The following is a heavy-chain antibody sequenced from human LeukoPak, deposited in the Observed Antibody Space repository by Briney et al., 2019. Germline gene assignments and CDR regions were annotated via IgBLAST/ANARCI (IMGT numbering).Heavy chain of an antibody. CDR2: IKQDGSEK. CDR1: GFTFSSYW. V-gene: IGHV3-7*01. J-gene: IGHJ4*02. Sequence: GGSLRLSCAASGFTFSSYWMSWVRQAPGKGLEWVANIKQDGSEKYYVDSVKGRFTISRDNAKNSLYLQMNSLRAEDTAVYYCARGKVGAIQLWLTYWGQGTLVTISS. D-gene: IGHD5-18*01. CDR3: ARGKVGAIQLWLTY.